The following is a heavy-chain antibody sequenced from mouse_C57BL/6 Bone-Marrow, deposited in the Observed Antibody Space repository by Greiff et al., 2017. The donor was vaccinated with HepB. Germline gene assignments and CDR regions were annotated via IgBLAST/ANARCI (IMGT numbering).Heavy chain of an antibody. J-gene: IGHJ2*01. CDR3: AREEGISTTVVAPDY. V-gene: IGHV1-64*01. CDR1: GYTFTSYW. Sequence: QVQLQQPGAELVKPGASVKLSCKASGYTFTSYWMHWVKQRPGQGLEWIGMIHPNSGSTNYNEKFKSKATLTVDKSSSTAYMQLSSLTSEDSAVYYCAREEGISTTVVAPDYWGQGTTLTVSS. D-gene: IGHD1-1*01. CDR2: IHPNSGST.